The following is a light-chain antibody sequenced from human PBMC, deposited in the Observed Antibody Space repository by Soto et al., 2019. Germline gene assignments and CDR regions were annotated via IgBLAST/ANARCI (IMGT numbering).Light chain of an antibody. CDR2: EVS. CDR3: SSYAGRNNYV. Sequence: QSVLTQPPSASGSPGQSVTISCTGTSNDVGGYNYVSWYQQHPGKAPKVMIFEVSKRPSGVPDRFSGSKSGNTASLTVSGLQAGDEDDYYCSSYAGRNNYVFGTGTKLTVL. CDR1: SNDVGGYNY. J-gene: IGLJ1*01. V-gene: IGLV2-8*01.